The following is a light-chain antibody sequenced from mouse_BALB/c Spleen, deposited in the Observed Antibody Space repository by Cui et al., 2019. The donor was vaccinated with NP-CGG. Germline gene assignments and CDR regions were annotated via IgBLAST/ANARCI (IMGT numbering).Light chain of an antibody. V-gene: IGLV1*01. CDR2: GTN. J-gene: IGLJ1*01. Sequence: QAVVTQESALTTSPGETVTLTCRSSTGAVTTSNYANWVQERPDHLFTGLIGGTNNRAPGVPARFSGFLIGNKAALTITGAQTEDETIYFCALWYSNHWVFGGGIKLTVL. CDR3: ALWYSNHWV. CDR1: TGAVTTSNY.